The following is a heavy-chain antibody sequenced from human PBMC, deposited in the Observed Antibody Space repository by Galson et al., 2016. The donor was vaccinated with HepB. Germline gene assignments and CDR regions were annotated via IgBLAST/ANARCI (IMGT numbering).Heavy chain of an antibody. CDR3: ARDVSGYSGVQ. J-gene: IGHJ4*02. V-gene: IGHV3-21*01. Sequence: SLRLSCAASGFSFSSYSMTWVRQAPGKGLEWVSAITSRGNYIHYADSVKGRFTISRDNAKKSLFLQMNSLRAEDMAVYYCARDVSGYSGVQWGQGTLVTVST. CDR2: ITSRGNYI. D-gene: IGHD5-12*01. CDR1: GFSFSSYS.